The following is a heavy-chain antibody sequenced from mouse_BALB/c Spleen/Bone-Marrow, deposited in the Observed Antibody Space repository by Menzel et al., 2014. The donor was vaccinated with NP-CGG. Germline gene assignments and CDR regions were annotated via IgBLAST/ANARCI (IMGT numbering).Heavy chain of an antibody. Sequence: VQLQQSGPELVKPGASVKISCKASGYSFTGYFMNWVMQSHGKSLEWIGRINPYNGDTFYNQKFKGKATLTVDKSSSTAHMELRSLASEDSAVYYCARSGYHGSSGFAYWGQGTTLTVSS. CDR3: ARSGYHGSSGFAY. CDR2: INPYNGDT. J-gene: IGHJ2*01. D-gene: IGHD1-1*01. V-gene: IGHV1-20*02. CDR1: GYSFTGYF.